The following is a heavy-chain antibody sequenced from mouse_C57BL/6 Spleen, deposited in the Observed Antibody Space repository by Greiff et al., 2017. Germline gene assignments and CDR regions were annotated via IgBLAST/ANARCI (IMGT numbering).Heavy chain of an antibody. CDR1: GYTFTSYG. J-gene: IGHJ3*01. D-gene: IGHD1-1*01. CDR2: IYPRSGNT. V-gene: IGHV1-81*01. Sequence: VQLQQSGAELARPGASVKLSCKASGYTFTSYGISWVKQRTGQGLEWIGEIYPRSGNTYYNEKFKGKATLTADKSSSTAYMELRSLTSEDSAVYCCARSLIYYYGSSPPWFAYWGQGTLVTVSA. CDR3: ARSLIYYYGSSPPWFAY.